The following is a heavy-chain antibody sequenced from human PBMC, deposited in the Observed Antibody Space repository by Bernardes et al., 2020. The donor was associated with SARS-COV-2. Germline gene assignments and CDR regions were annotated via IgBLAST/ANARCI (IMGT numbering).Heavy chain of an antibody. CDR3: AREPLGSSRWYFDL. CDR2: IYYSGST. CDR1: GGSISSGGYY. D-gene: IGHD1-26*01. J-gene: IGHJ2*01. Sequence: SETLSLTCTVSGGSISSGGYYWSWIRQHPGKGLEWIGYIYYSGSTYYNPSLKSRVTISVDTSKNQFSLKLSSVTAADTAVYYCAREPLGSSRWYFDLWGRGTLVTVSS. V-gene: IGHV4-31*03.